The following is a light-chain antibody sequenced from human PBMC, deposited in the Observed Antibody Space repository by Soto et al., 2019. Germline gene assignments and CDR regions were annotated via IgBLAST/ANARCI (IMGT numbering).Light chain of an antibody. V-gene: IGKV1-12*01. Sequence: DIQMTQSPSSVSASVGDRVTITCRASQGISDWLAWYQQKPGKAPKLLIYHASNLQSGVPSRLSGRRYGTHFTLSISSLQPEDFASYYCQQTNIFPLTLGGGTKLEI. J-gene: IGKJ4*01. CDR1: QGISDW. CDR3: QQTNIFPLT. CDR2: HAS.